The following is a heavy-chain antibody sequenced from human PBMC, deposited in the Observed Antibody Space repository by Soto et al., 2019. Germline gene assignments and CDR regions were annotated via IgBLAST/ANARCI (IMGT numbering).Heavy chain of an antibody. J-gene: IGHJ4*02. CDR1: GFTFSTAW. V-gene: IGHV3-15*07. Sequence: GGSLRLSCAASGFTFSTAWMNWVRQAPGKGLEWVGRIKRKIDGGTTDYAAPVKGRFTISRDDSENTLYLQMNSLKTEDTAVYFCAAGVGTTGHDSWGRGTLVTVSS. D-gene: IGHD1-26*01. CDR2: IKRKIDGGTT. CDR3: AAGVGTTGHDS.